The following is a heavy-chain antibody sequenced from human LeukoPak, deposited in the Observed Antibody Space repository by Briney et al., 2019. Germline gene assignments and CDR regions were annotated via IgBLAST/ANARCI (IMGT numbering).Heavy chain of an antibody. CDR1: GGSISSGGYY. CDR2: IYYSGST. CDR3: ARDFWSGYYTGDYYYYGMDV. V-gene: IGHV4-31*03. J-gene: IGHJ6*02. D-gene: IGHD3-3*01. Sequence: SQTLSLTCTVSGGSISSGGYYWSWIRQHPGKGLGWIGYIYYSGSTYYNPSLKSRVTISVDTSKNQFSLKLSSVTAADTAVYYCARDFWSGYYTGDYYYYGMDVWGQGTTVTVSS.